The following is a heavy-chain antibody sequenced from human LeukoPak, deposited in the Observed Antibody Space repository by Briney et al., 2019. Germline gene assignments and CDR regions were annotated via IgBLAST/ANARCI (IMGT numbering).Heavy chain of an antibody. J-gene: IGHJ4*02. CDR2: IIPIFGTA. CDR1: GGTFSIYA. D-gene: IGHD6-19*01. Sequence: SVKVSCKASGGTFSIYAISWVRQAPGQGLEWMGRIIPIFGTANYAQKFQGRVTITTDESTSTAYMELSSLRSEDTAVYYCARTPSGIAVAEDYWGQGTLVTVSS. CDR3: ARTPSGIAVAEDY. V-gene: IGHV1-69*05.